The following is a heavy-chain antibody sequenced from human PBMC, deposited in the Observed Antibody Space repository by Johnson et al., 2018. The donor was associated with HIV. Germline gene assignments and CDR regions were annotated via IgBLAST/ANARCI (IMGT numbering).Heavy chain of an antibody. V-gene: IGHV3-30-3*02. CDR1: GFTFSSYA. CDR2: IAHDESIT. CDR3: AKTYYYDSSGSLDAFDI. J-gene: IGHJ3*02. Sequence: QVQLVESGGGVVQPGRSLRLSCAASGFTFSSYAMHWVRQAPGKGLEWVAFIAHDESITHYADSVKGRFTMSRDNSKNTLYLQMNSLRDEDTAVYYCAKTYYYDSSGSLDAFDIWGQGTMVTVSS. D-gene: IGHD3-22*01.